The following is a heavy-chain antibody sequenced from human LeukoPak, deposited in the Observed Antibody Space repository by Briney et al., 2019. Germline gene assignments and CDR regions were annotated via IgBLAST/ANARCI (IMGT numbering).Heavy chain of an antibody. CDR3: ARGLRRGYAFDI. Sequence: AAVKVSCKASGYTFTSYGICWVREGPGQGLEWMGWISAYNGNTNYAQQLQGRVTMTTDTSTSTAYMELRSLRSDDTAVYYCARGLRRGYAFDIWGQGTMVTVSS. J-gene: IGHJ3*02. D-gene: IGHD3-10*01. CDR1: GYTFTSYG. V-gene: IGHV1-18*01. CDR2: ISAYNGNT.